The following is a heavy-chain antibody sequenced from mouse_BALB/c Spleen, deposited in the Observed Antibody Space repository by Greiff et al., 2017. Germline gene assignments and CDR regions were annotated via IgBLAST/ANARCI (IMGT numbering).Heavy chain of an antibody. Sequence: EVQLQQSGPELVKPGASVKIPCKASGYTFTDYNMDWVKQSHGKSLEWIGDINPNNGGTIYNQKFKGKATLTVDKSSSTAYMELRSLTSEDTAVYYCARGRGNYGFAYWGQGTLVTVSA. J-gene: IGHJ3*01. CDR2: INPNNGGT. V-gene: IGHV1-18*01. CDR3: ARGRGNYGFAY. D-gene: IGHD2-1*01. CDR1: GYTFTDYN.